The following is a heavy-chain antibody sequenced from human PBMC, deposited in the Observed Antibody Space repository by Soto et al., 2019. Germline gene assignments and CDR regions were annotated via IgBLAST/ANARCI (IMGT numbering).Heavy chain of an antibody. CDR1: GLTFSSYG. V-gene: IGHV3-7*01. D-gene: IGHD3-3*01. CDR3: ARGSITIFGVVIRRYYFDY. Sequence: GGSLRLSCAASGLTFSSYGMSWVRQAPGKGLEWVANIKQDGSEKYYVDSVKGRFTISRDNAKNSLYLQMNSLRAEDTAVYYCARGSITIFGVVIRRYYFDYWGQGTLVTVSS. J-gene: IGHJ4*02. CDR2: IKQDGSEK.